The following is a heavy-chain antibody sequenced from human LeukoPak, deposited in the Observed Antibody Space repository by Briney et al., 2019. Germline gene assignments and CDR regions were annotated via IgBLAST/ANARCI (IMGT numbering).Heavy chain of an antibody. D-gene: IGHD3-3*01. CDR3: ARQSARNWFDP. CDR1: GSAFRTYW. CDR2: INQDGSGK. J-gene: IGHJ5*02. V-gene: IGHV3-7*01. Sequence: PGGSLRLSCAASGSAFRTYWMTWVRQAPGKGLEWVASINQDGSGKYYVDSVKGRFTISRDNTKNSLYLQMNTLRAEDTAVYYCARQSARNWFDPWGQGTLVTVSS.